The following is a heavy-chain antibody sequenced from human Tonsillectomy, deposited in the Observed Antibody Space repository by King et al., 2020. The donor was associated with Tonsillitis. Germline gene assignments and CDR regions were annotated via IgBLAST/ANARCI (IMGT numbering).Heavy chain of an antibody. J-gene: IGHJ4*02. Sequence: VQLVESGGGLVQPGGSLRLSCAASGFMFSSYWMTWVRQAPGKGLEWVANIKQDGNEKYYVDSVKGRFSISRDNAKNSLFLQMNSLRDEDTAVYYCATWWFGNPWINYWGQGTLVTVSS. CDR2: IKQDGNEK. CDR3: ATWWFGNPWINY. V-gene: IGHV3-7*01. CDR1: GFMFSSYW. D-gene: IGHD3-10*01.